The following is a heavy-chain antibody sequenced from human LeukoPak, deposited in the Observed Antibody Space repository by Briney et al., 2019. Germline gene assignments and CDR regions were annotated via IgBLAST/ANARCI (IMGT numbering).Heavy chain of an antibody. CDR3: AKDAVEMATITGFDY. CDR1: GFTFDDYT. Sequence: GXSLRLSCAASGFTFDDYTMHWVRQAPGKGLEWVSLISWDGGSTYYAESVKGRFTIYRDKRKNSMYLQMNSQRTEDTALYYCAKDAVEMATITGFDYWGQGTLVTVSS. CDR2: ISWDGGST. V-gene: IGHV3-43*01. D-gene: IGHD5-24*01. J-gene: IGHJ4*02.